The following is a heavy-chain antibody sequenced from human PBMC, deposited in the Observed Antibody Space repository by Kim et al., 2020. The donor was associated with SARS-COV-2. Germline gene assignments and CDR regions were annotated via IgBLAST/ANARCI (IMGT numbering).Heavy chain of an antibody. D-gene: IGHD6-13*01. Sequence: CTPSHQTRVTISRDTSKNQFSLTLSSVTAAATAVYYCARQDSSSWYYVDYWGQGTLVTVSS. V-gene: IGHV4-39*01. CDR3: ARQDSSSWYYVDY. J-gene: IGHJ4*02.